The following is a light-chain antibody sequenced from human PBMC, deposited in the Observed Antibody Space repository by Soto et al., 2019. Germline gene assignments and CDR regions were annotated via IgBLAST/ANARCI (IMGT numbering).Light chain of an antibody. CDR3: QHYSSYSEA. J-gene: IGKJ1*01. Sequence: LMTQYPATLSVSPGERATLSCRASQSVSRKLAWYQQTRGQAPRLLIYGASTRATDTPARFSGSGSGTEFTLTISSLQPDDFATYYCQHYSSYSEAFGQGTKVDI. CDR1: QSVSRK. CDR2: GAS. V-gene: IGKV3-15*01.